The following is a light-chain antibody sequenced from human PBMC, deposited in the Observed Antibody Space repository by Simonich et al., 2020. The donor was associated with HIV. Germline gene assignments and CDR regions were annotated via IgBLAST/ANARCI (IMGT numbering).Light chain of an antibody. V-gene: IGKV3-15*01. CDR1: QSVSSY. Sequence: EVVLTQSPATLSLSPGERATLSCRASQSVSSYLAWYQQKPGHAPRLLIYDASTRATGIPARFSGSGSGTEFTLTISSLQSEDFAVYYCQQYNNWPPWTFGQGTKVEIK. CDR3: QQYNNWPPWT. J-gene: IGKJ1*01. CDR2: DAS.